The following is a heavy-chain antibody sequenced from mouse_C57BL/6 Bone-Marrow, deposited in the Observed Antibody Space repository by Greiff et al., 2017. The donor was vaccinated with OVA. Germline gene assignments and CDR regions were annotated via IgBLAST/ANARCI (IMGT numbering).Heavy chain of an antibody. D-gene: IGHD4-1*01. J-gene: IGHJ1*03. CDR3: VRAPGTHWYFDV. Sequence: EVQRVESGGGLVQPKGSLKLSCAASGFTFNTYAMHWVRQAPGKGLEWVARIRSKSSNYATYYADSVKDRFTISRDDSQSMLYLQMNNLKTEDTAMYYCVRAPGTHWYFDVWGTGTTVTVSS. V-gene: IGHV10-3*01. CDR1: GFTFNTYA. CDR2: IRSKSSNYAT.